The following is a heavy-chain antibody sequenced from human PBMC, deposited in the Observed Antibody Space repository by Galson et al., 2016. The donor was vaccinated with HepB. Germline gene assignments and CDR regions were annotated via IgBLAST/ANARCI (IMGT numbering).Heavy chain of an antibody. CDR2: IITFLGTT. J-gene: IGHJ4*02. D-gene: IGHD1-1*01. CDR1: GGTFKTYI. Sequence: SVKVSCKASGGTFKTYIVSWLRQAPGQRLEWMGGIITFLGTTNYARHFRGRATFTAVQSTDTAYLELSSLRSEDTAVYFCAGTYYRGTGLSDFFHYWGQGTLVTVSS. CDR3: AGTYYRGTGLSDFFHY. V-gene: IGHV1-69*13.